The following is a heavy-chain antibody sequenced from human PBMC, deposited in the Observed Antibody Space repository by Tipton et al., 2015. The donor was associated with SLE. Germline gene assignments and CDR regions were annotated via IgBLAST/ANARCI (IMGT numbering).Heavy chain of an antibody. CDR1: GLIFSTYG. V-gene: IGHV3-23*03. Sequence: SLRLSCAASGLIFSTYGMGWVRQAPGKGLEWVSVFYSGVSSTFYADSVKGRFTISRDNSKNTLYLQMNNLRAEDAAVYYCAKNLYRGGNPYYYYDMDVWGRGTTVTVSS. CDR3: AKNLYRGGNPYYYYDMDV. CDR2: FYSGVSST. J-gene: IGHJ6*03. D-gene: IGHD2-21*01.